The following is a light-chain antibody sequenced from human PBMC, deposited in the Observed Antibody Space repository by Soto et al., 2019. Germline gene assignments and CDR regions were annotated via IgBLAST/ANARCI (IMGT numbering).Light chain of an antibody. Sequence: EIVLTQSPGTLSLSPGERATLSCSASQSVSSSYLAWYQQKPGQAPRLLIYGASTRATGSPARFSGSGSGTEFTLTISSLQSEDSAVYFCQQYNNWPQITFGQGTRLEIK. J-gene: IGKJ5*01. CDR1: QSVSSSY. V-gene: IGKV3-15*01. CDR3: QQYNNWPQIT. CDR2: GAS.